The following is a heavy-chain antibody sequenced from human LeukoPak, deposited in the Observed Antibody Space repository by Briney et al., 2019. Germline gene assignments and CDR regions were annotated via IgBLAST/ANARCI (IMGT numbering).Heavy chain of an antibody. J-gene: IGHJ3*02. V-gene: IGHV3-30*18. CDR2: ISYDGSNK. Sequence: QPGGSLRLSCAAPGFTFSSYGMHWVRQAPGKGLEWVAVISYDGSNKYYADSVKGRFTISRDNSKNTLYLQMNSLRAEDTAVYYCAKDQYYYDSNAFDIWGQGTMVTVSS. CDR1: GFTFSSYG. CDR3: AKDQYYYDSNAFDI. D-gene: IGHD3-22*01.